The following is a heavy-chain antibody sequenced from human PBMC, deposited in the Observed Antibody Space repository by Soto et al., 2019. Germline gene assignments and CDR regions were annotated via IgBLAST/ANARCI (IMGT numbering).Heavy chain of an antibody. CDR1: RGTFSNYA. Sequence: QVQLVQTGAEVKRPGSSVNVSCTASRGTFSNYAILWVRQAPGQGLEWMGGIVPIHDTTDYAQKFQGRVTITADEPSRTAYMELRSLRSEDTAVYYCAADYDGLLSWCQGTLVTVSS. V-gene: IGHV1-69*01. J-gene: IGHJ5*02. D-gene: IGHD3-3*01. CDR2: IVPIHDTT. CDR3: AADYDGLLS.